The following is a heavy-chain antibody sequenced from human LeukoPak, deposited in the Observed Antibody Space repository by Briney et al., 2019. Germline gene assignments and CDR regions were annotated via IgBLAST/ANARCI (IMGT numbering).Heavy chain of an antibody. V-gene: IGHV4-61*02. CDR1: RGSISSGSYY. Sequence: PSQTLSLTCTDSRGSISSGSYYWSWIRQPAGKGLECIGRIYTSGSTNYNPSLKSRVPISVATSKTQFSLKLSSVTAADTAVYYCARATIATILIDIWGQGTMVTVSS. J-gene: IGHJ3*02. CDR2: IYTSGST. CDR3: ARATIATILIDI. D-gene: IGHD5-24*01.